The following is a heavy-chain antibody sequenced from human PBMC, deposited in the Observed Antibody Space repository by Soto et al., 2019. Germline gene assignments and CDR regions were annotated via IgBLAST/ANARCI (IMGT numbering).Heavy chain of an antibody. D-gene: IGHD6-19*01. Sequence: QVALVESGGGVVRPGRSLRLSCGASGFSFSKYGMHWVRQAPGEGLEWLSLISYDGSEKCYAESVKGRFTISRDNSKNTLYLQMNSLRGDDTAVYFCAKGYEVSPPVASAWYSNYFYGVDVWGRGTTVTVSS. V-gene: IGHV3-30*18. J-gene: IGHJ6*02. CDR1: GFSFSKYG. CDR3: AKGYEVSPPVASAWYSNYFYGVDV. CDR2: ISYDGSEK.